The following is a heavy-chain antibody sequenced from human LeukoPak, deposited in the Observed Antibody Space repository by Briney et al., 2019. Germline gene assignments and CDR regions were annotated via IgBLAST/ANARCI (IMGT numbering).Heavy chain of an antibody. CDR1: GFTFSSYE. J-gene: IGHJ3*02. V-gene: IGHV3-23*01. CDR3: AREGPRGLAFDI. Sequence: GGSLRLSCAASGFTFSSYEMSWVRQAPGKGPEWVSGISGSGGQTYYADSVKGRFAISRDNSKSTLYLQINSLRVDDTAIYYCAREGPRGLAFDIWGQGTMVTVSS. CDR2: ISGSGGQT.